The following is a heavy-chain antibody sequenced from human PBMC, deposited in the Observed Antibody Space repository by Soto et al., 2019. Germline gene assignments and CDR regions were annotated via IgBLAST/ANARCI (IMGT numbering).Heavy chain of an antibody. CDR1: GFSLRTSGVG. J-gene: IGHJ5*02. V-gene: IGHV2-5*01. Sequence: SGPTLVNPTQTLTLTCIFSGFSLRTSGVGVGWIRQPPGKALEWLGFIYWNDDKRYSPSLKSRLTITKDTSKNQVVLTMANMDPVDTATYYCAKSGSSGWYGWFDHWGQGTLVTVSS. CDR3: AKSGSSGWYGWFDH. CDR2: IYWNDDK. D-gene: IGHD6-19*01.